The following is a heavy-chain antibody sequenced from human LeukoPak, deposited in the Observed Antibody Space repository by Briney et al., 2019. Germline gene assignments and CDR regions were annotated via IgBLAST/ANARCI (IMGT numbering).Heavy chain of an antibody. J-gene: IGHJ6*03. Sequence: GGSLRLSCAASGFTFSSYSMNWVRQAPGKGLEWVSSISSSSSYKYYADSVKGRFTISRDNAKNSLYLQMNSLRAEDTAVYYCARVLSPYSNYDRYYYYYYMDVWGKGTTVTVSS. CDR3: ARVLSPYSNYDRYYYYYYMDV. CDR1: GFTFSSYS. CDR2: ISSSSSYK. V-gene: IGHV3-21*01. D-gene: IGHD4-11*01.